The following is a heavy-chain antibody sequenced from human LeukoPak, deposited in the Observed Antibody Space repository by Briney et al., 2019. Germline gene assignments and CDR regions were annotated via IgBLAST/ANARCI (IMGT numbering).Heavy chain of an antibody. Sequence: PGGSLRLSCAASGFTFSSYAMSWVRQAPGKGLEWVSGISGSGGSTYYADSVKGRFTISRDNSKNTLDLQMDSLRAEDTAVYYCAKDLQYCSGGCCYLPPTAFDIWGQGTMVTVSS. J-gene: IGHJ3*02. V-gene: IGHV3-23*01. CDR1: GFTFSSYA. CDR2: ISGSGGST. CDR3: AKDLQYCSGGCCYLPPTAFDI. D-gene: IGHD2-15*01.